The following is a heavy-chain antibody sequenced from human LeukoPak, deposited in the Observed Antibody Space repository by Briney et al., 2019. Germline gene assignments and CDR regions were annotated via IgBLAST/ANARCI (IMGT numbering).Heavy chain of an antibody. D-gene: IGHD1-26*01. CDR1: GFTFSSYW. CDR3: ARDLPRGLVDY. J-gene: IGHJ4*02. V-gene: IGHV3-7*03. Sequence: GSLRLSCAASGFTFSSYWMSWVRQAPGKGLEWVANIKQDGSEKYYVDSVKGRFTISRDNTKNSLYLQMNSLRAEDTAVYYCARDLPRGLVDYWGQGTLVTVSS. CDR2: IKQDGSEK.